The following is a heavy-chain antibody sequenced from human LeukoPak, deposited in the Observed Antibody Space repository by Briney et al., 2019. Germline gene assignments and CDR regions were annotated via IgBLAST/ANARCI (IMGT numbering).Heavy chain of an antibody. V-gene: IGHV1-2*02. CDR2: INPNSGAT. CDR1: GYTFTDYY. D-gene: IGHD4-17*01. Sequence: ASVKVSCKASGYTFTDYYIHWVRQAPGQGLEWMGWINPNSGATNYAQNFQSRVTMTRDTSITTAYMELSRLRSDDTAVYFCAKEDYGDVCYFDYWGQGTLVTVSS. CDR3: AKEDYGDVCYFDY. J-gene: IGHJ4*02.